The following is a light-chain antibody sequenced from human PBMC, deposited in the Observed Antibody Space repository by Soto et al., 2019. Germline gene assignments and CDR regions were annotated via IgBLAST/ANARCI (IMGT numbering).Light chain of an antibody. Sequence: EIVLTQSPATLSLSPGDRAILSCRASQSISSALAWYQQKPGQAPGLLIYDASDRATCIPARFSGSRSGTDFTLSISSLEPEDFAVYYCQQRSGWLTFGGGTRVEIK. J-gene: IGKJ4*01. CDR2: DAS. CDR3: QQRSGWLT. CDR1: QSISSA. V-gene: IGKV3-11*01.